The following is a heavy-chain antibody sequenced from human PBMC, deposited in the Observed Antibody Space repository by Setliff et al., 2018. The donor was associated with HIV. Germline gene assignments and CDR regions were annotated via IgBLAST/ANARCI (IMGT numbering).Heavy chain of an antibody. CDR3: AKVMTLWFGASDS. J-gene: IGHJ4*02. CDR1: GFTFSNQV. CDR2: ISGTGADT. D-gene: IGHD3-10*01. Sequence: GGSLRLSCAASGFTFSNQVMTWVRQAPGKGLEWVSSISGTGADTYYADSVKGRFAISRDNSKNTLYLQMNSLRAEDTALYYCAKVMTLWFGASDSWGQGTRVTVSS. V-gene: IGHV3-23*01.